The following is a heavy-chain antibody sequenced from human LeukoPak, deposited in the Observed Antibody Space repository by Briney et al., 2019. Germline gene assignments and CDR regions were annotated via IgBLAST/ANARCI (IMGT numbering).Heavy chain of an antibody. CDR1: GFTFSTYA. CDR2: IWYDGSNK. V-gene: IGHV3-33*01. D-gene: IGHD3-10*01. CDR3: ARAGYGAGTYYPYYFYGMDV. Sequence: GSLRLSCAASGFTFSTYAMHWVRQAPGKGLEWVAVIWYDGSNKHYADSVKGRFTISRDNSKNTLYLQMNSLRAEDTAVYYCARAGYGAGTYYPYYFYGMDVWGQGTTVSVSS. J-gene: IGHJ6*02.